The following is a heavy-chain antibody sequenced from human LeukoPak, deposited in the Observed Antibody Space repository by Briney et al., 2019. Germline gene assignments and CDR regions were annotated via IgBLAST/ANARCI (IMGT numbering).Heavy chain of an antibody. Sequence: SETLSLTCAVYGGSFSGYYWSWIRQPPGKGLEWIGEINHSGSTNYNPSLKSRVTISVDTSKNQFSLKLSSATAADTAVYYCARGPSSYDFWSGYYTGRYYFDYWGQGTLVTVSS. D-gene: IGHD3-3*01. J-gene: IGHJ4*02. V-gene: IGHV4-34*01. CDR2: INHSGST. CDR3: ARGPSSYDFWSGYYTGRYYFDY. CDR1: GGSFSGYY.